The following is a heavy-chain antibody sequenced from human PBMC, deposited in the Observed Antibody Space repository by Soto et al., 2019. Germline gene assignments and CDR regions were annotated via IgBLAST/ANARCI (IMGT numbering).Heavy chain of an antibody. CDR2: ISNDGNNK. J-gene: IGHJ6*02. CDR1: GFTFWTYA. CDR3: AKASVRGYQYDMDV. D-gene: IGHD2-2*01. Sequence: GSLRRACSASGFTFWTYAMHWVRQAPGKGLEWVALISNDGNNKYYADSVKGRFTISRDNSKNTLYLQMNSLRAEDTAVYYCAKASVRGYQYDMDVWGQGTTVTVYS. V-gene: IGHV3-30*18.